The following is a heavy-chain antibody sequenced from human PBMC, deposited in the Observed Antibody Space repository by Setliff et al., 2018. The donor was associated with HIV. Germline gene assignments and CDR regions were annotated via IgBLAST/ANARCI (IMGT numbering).Heavy chain of an antibody. CDR1: GFTFSSAW. J-gene: IGHJ6*03. CDR3: AGVWEGWFHYYYYYYMDV. Sequence: PGGSLRLSCAASGFTFSSAWMGWVRQAPAKGLEWVANISPDGSAKDYVDSVKGRFTISRDNAKKSLYLQMNSLRAEDTAVYYCAGVWEGWFHYYYYYYMDVWGKGTTVTVSS. CDR2: ISPDGSAK. V-gene: IGHV3-7*01. D-gene: IGHD6-19*01.